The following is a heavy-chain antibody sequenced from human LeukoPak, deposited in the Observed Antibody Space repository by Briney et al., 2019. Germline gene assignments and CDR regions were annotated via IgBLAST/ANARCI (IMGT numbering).Heavy chain of an antibody. CDR3: ARLVVVVAASHNWFDP. V-gene: IGHV4-4*07. J-gene: IGHJ5*02. CDR2: XYTSGST. Sequence: XTVXXGSXSSXXWSXXXQXAXXXLXXXGXXYTSGSTNYNPSLKSRVTMSVDTSKNQFSLKLSSVTAADTAVYYCARLVVVVAASHNWFDPWGQGTLVTVSS. CDR1: XGSXSSXX. D-gene: IGHD2-15*01.